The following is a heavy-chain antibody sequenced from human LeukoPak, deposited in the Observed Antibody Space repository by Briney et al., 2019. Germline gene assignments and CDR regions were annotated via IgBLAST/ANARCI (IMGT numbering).Heavy chain of an antibody. CDR1: GYTXTGSY. J-gene: IGHJ4*02. CDR3: ARSLKYYYDSSGYFPGGGDY. CDR2: INPNSGGT. V-gene: IGHV1-2*02. D-gene: IGHD3-22*01. Sequence: ASVKVSCKASGYTXTGSYMHWVRQAPGQGLEWMGWINPNSGGTNYAQKFQGRVTMTRDTSISTAYMELSRLRSDDTAVYYCARSLKYYYDSSGYFPGGGDYWGQGTLVTVSS.